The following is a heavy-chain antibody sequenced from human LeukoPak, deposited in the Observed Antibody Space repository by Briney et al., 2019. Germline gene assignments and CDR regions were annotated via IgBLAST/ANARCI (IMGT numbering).Heavy chain of an antibody. V-gene: IGHV1-8*02. J-gene: IGHJ6*03. D-gene: IGHD6-13*01. CDR2: MNPNSGNT. CDR3: ARGASSSWLNYYYMDV. CDR1: GYTFTSYD. Sequence: ASVKVSCKASGYTFTSYDINWVRQAPGQGLEWMGRMNPNSGNTGYAQKFQGRVTMTRDTSISTAYMELSRLRSDDTAVYYCARGASSSWLNYYYMDVWGKETTVTISS.